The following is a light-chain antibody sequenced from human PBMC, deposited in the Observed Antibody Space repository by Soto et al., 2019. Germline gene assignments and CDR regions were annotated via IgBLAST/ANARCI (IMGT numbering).Light chain of an antibody. CDR2: DAS. Sequence: EVVRTKYTDTLSVSPGERAALSCRASQSVSSNLAWYQQKPGQAPRLLISDASTRATGIPARFSGSGSGTEFTLTVSSLQSEDFAVYYCQQYIKWPIPFGQRGLLAI. V-gene: IGKV3-15*01. CDR1: QSVSSN. J-gene: IGKJ5*01. CDR3: QQYIKWPIP.